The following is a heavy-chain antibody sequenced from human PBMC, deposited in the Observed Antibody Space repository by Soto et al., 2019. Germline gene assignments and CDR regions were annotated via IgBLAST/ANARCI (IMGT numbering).Heavy chain of an antibody. CDR2: IYYSGST. D-gene: IGHD3-22*01. Sequence: LSLTCTVSGGSISSGGYYWSWIRQHPGKGLEWIGYIYYSGSTYYNPSLKSRVTISVDTSKNQFSLKLSSVTAADTAVYYCARSGYYDSSGYYLPFDYWGQGTLVPLSP. CDR3: ARSGYYDSSGYYLPFDY. J-gene: IGHJ4*02. V-gene: IGHV4-31*03. CDR1: GGSISSGGYY.